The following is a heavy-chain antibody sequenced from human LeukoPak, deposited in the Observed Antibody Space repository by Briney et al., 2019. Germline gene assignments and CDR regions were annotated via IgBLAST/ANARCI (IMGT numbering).Heavy chain of an antibody. CDR2: INHSGST. V-gene: IGHV4-34*01. CDR1: GGSFSGYY. Sequence: SETLSLTCAVYGGSFSGYYWSWIRQPPGKGLEWIGEINHSGSTNYNPSLKSRVTISVDTSKNQFSLKLSSVTAADTAVYYCARGLYCSSTSCYHYYYYYMDVWGKGTTVTVSS. J-gene: IGHJ6*03. CDR3: ARGLYCSSTSCYHYYYYYMDV. D-gene: IGHD2-2*01.